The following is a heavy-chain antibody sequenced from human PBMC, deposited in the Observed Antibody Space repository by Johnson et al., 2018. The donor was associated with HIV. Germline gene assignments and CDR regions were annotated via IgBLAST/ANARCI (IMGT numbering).Heavy chain of an antibody. CDR3: AKGVDYYDSSPADAFDI. J-gene: IGHJ3*02. CDR2: IYSGGST. Sequence: EVQLVESGGGVVRPGGSLRLSCAASGFTFDDYGMSWVRQAPGQGLEWVSGIYSGGSTYYADSVEGRFTISRDNSKNTLYLQMNSLRAEDTAVYYCAKGVDYYDSSPADAFDIWGQGTMVTVSS. D-gene: IGHD3-22*01. CDR1: GFTFDDYG. V-gene: IGHV3-66*02.